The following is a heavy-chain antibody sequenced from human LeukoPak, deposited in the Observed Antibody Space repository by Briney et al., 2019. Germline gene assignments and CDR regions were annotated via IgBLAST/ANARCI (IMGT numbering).Heavy chain of an antibody. Sequence: GGSLRLSCVASGFTFSSYAMSWVRQAPGKGLEWVSGISGRDGSTYYADSVKGRFTISRDNAKNSLYLQMNSLRAEDTALYYCARGYSSGWYSDYWGQETLVTVSS. J-gene: IGHJ4*02. CDR1: GFTFSSYA. CDR3: ARGYSSGWYSDY. V-gene: IGHV3-23*01. D-gene: IGHD6-19*01. CDR2: ISGRDGST.